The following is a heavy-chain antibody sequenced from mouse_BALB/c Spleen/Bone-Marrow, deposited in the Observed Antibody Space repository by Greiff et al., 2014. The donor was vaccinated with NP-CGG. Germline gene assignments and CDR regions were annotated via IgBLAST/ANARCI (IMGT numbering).Heavy chain of an antibody. V-gene: IGHV5-9-3*01. CDR3: ARRYGNYGAMDY. D-gene: IGHD2-10*02. Sequence: VQLKESGGGLVKPGGSLKLSCAASGFTFSSYAMSWVCQTPEKRLEWVATISSGGSYIYYPDSVKGRFTISRDNAKNTLYLQMSSLRSEDTAMYYCARRYGNYGAMDYWGQGTSVTVSS. J-gene: IGHJ4*01. CDR1: GFTFSSYA. CDR2: ISSGGSYI.